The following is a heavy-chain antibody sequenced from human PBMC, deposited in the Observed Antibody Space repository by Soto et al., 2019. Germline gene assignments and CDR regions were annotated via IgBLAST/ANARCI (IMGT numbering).Heavy chain of an antibody. Sequence: EVQLVASGGGLVQPGGSLRLSCAASGFTFSTYSMNWVRQAPGKGLEWVSYISSSSSTIYYANSVKGRFTISRDNAKNSLYLQMNSLRDEDTAVYYCARGCGGDCFRSEYWGQGTLVTVSS. CDR3: ARGCGGDCFRSEY. V-gene: IGHV3-48*02. J-gene: IGHJ4*02. CDR2: ISSSSSTI. CDR1: GFTFSTYS. D-gene: IGHD2-21*02.